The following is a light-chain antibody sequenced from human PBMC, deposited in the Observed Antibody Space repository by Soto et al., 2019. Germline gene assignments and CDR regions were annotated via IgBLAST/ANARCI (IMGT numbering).Light chain of an antibody. Sequence: SELTQPPSVSVAPGQTARITCVGSNIRSKSVHWYQQKPGQAPVLVLYDDSDRPAGIPERFSGSNSGNTATLTLSRLGAGDEADYYCQVWDNSSDHPWVLGGGNKVTVL. CDR2: DDS. V-gene: IGLV3-21*02. J-gene: IGLJ3*02. CDR3: QVWDNSSDHPWV. CDR1: NIRSKS.